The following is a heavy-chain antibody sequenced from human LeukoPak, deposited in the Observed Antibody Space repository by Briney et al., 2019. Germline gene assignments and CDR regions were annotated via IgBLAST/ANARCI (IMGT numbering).Heavy chain of an antibody. CDR1: GGSISSGSYY. CDR3: ARGLGYSSGWYGRGYYYYYMDV. Sequence: PSQTLSLTCTVSGGSISSGSYYWSWIRQPAGKGLEWIGRIYTSGSTNYNPSLKSRVTISVDTSKNQFSLKLSSVTAADTAVYYCARGLGYSSGWYGRGYYYYYMDVWGKGTTVTISS. D-gene: IGHD6-19*01. CDR2: IYTSGST. J-gene: IGHJ6*03. V-gene: IGHV4-61*02.